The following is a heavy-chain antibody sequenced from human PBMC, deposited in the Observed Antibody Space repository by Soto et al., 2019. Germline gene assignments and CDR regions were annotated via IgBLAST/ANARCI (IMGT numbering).Heavy chain of an antibody. Sequence: QVQLQESGPGLVKPSETLSLTCTVSGGSIRSWYWSWIRQPPGKRLEWIGYIYYSGSTNYNPSLKSRVTISVDTSNNQFSLKLSSVTAADTAVYCCARRYGYSFDYWGQGTLVTVSS. J-gene: IGHJ4*02. CDR1: GGSIRSWY. D-gene: IGHD4-4*01. V-gene: IGHV4-59*01. CDR3: ARRYGYSFDY. CDR2: IYYSGST.